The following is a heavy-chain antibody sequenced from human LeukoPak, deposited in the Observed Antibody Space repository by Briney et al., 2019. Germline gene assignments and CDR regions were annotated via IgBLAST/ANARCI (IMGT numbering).Heavy chain of an antibody. CDR3: ARDFAETADWFDP. D-gene: IGHD2-21*02. CDR2: INSRSSHI. V-gene: IGHV3-21*01. Sequence: GGSLRLSCAASGFIFSSYTMNWVRQAPGKGLEWVSTINSRSSHIYYADSVKGRFTVSRDNAKNSLSLQMNSLRDEDTAVYYCARDFAETADWFDPWGQGVLVTVSS. J-gene: IGHJ5*02. CDR1: GFIFSSYT.